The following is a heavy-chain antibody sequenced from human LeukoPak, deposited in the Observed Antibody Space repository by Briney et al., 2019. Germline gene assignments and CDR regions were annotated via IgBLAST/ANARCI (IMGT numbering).Heavy chain of an antibody. Sequence: PGGSLRLSCTASEFAFVNFYMSWIRQAPGKGLEWVAYIDGRSTAILYADSVRGRFTISRDNSKNSLYLEMNSLTAEDTAVYHCARDYRPYYFDYWGQGALVTVSS. CDR2: IDGRSTAI. CDR3: ARDYRPYYFDY. J-gene: IGHJ4*02. V-gene: IGHV3-11*01. D-gene: IGHD3-16*02. CDR1: EFAFVNFY.